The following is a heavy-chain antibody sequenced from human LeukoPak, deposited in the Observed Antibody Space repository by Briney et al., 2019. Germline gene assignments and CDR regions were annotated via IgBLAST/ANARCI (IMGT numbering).Heavy chain of an antibody. J-gene: IGHJ3*02. CDR3: AREFGYCSSTSFSTNAFDI. CDR1: GGSISSSSYY. D-gene: IGHD2-2*01. V-gene: IGHV4-61*01. CDR2: IYYSGST. Sequence: SETLSLTCSVSGGSISSSSYYWGWIRQPPGKGLEWIGYIYYSGSTNYNPSLKSRVTISVDTSKNQFSLKLSSVTAADTAVYYCAREFGYCSSTSFSTNAFDIWGQGTMVTVSS.